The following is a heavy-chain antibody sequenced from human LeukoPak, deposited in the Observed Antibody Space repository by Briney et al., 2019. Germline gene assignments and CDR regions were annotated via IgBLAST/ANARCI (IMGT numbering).Heavy chain of an antibody. CDR2: IKSRSTKV. J-gene: IGHJ3*02. CDR3: ARDVVVGGDDAFDI. CDR1: GYINSKYV. D-gene: IGHD2-21*01. V-gene: IGHV3-48*03. Sequence: GYINSKYVMNRVSKEQGKGLEWVSYIKSRSTKVYYADSVKGRFTISRDNAKNSLYLQMNSLRAEDTALYYCARDVVVGGDDAFDIWGQGTMVTVSS.